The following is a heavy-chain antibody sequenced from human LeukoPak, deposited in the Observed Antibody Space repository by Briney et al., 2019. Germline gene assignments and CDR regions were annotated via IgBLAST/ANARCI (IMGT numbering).Heavy chain of an antibody. J-gene: IGHJ3*02. CDR3: ARGRFGELSVATFDI. Sequence: KPGGSLRLSCAASGFTFSDYYMSWIRQAPGKGLEWVSYISSSSYTNYADSLKGRFTISRDNAKNSLYLQMNSLRAEDTAVYYCARGRFGELSVATFDIWGQGTMVTVSS. CDR2: ISSSSYT. CDR1: GFTFSDYY. V-gene: IGHV3-11*06. D-gene: IGHD3-10*01.